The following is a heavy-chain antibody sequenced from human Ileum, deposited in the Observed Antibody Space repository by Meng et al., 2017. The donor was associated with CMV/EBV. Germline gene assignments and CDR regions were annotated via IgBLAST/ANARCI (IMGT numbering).Heavy chain of an antibody. CDR1: GGSITGYY. J-gene: IGHJ5*02. Sequence: QLQLQESGPGLVKPSETLSLTCTVSGGSITGYYWSWIRQTPGKGLEWIGCMHYSGSTNYNPSLNSRATISMDTSKKQFSLKLTSVTAADTAVYYCARDFWTGYGWFDPWGQGTLVTVSS. CDR2: MHYSGST. V-gene: IGHV4-59*01. CDR3: ARDFWTGYGWFDP. D-gene: IGHD3/OR15-3a*01.